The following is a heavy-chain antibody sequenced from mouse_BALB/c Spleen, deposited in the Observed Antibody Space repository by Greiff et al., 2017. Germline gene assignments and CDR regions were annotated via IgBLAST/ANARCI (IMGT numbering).Heavy chain of an antibody. CDR2: INPSSGYT. J-gene: IGHJ2*01. CDR3: ARKGKLYFDY. Sequence: QVQLKESGAELARPGASVKMSCKASGYTFTSYTMHWVKQRPGQGLEWIGYINPSSGYTNYNQKFKDKATLTAVKSSSTAYMQLSSLTSEDSAVYYCARKGKLYFDYWGQGTTLTVSS. V-gene: IGHV1-4*01. CDR1: GYTFTSYT.